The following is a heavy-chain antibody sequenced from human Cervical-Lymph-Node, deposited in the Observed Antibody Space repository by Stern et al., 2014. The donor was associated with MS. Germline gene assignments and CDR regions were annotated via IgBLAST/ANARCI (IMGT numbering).Heavy chain of an antibody. CDR2: IYWDDDK. Sequence: VTLRESGPTLVKPTQTLTLTCTFSGFSLITRGVGVGWIRQPPGKALEWLALIYWDDDKRYSPSLKSRLTIAKDTSKNQVVLTMTNMDPVDTATYYCAHTLITLDRGVPFDYWGQGTLVTVSS. CDR3: AHTLITLDRGVPFDY. V-gene: IGHV2-5*02. J-gene: IGHJ4*02. CDR1: GFSLITRGVG. D-gene: IGHD3-10*01.